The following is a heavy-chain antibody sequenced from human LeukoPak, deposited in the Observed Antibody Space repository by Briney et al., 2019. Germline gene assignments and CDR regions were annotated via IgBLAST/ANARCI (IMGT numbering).Heavy chain of an antibody. J-gene: IGHJ4*02. CDR1: GFTFSDYY. D-gene: IGHD3-22*01. V-gene: IGHV3-11*01. CDR2: TSSSGSTI. CDR3: ARGEYYYDSSGCHFDY. Sequence: GGSLRLSCAASGFTFSDYYMSWIRQAPGKGLEWVSYTSSSGSTIYYADSVKGRFTISRDNAKNSLYLQMNSLRAEDTAVYYCARGEYYYDSSGCHFDYWGQGTLVTVSS.